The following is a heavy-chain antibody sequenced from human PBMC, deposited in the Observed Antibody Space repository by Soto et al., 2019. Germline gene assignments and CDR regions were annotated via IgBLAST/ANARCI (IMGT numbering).Heavy chain of an antibody. V-gene: IGHV4-61*01. CDR1: GGSVSSGSYY. D-gene: IGHD1-7*01. CDR3: ARDRRLELRGDYYGMDV. CDR2: IYYSGST. Sequence: KHSETLSLTCTVSGGSVSSGSYYWSWIQQPPGKGLEWIGYIYYSGSTNYNPSLKSRVTISVDTSKNQFSLKLSSVTAADTAVYYCARDRRLELRGDYYGMDVWGQGTTVTVSS. J-gene: IGHJ6*02.